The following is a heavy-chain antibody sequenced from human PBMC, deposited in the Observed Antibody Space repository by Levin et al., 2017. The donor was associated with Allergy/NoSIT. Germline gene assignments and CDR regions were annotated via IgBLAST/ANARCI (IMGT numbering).Heavy chain of an antibody. Sequence: SETLSLTCTVSGGSISSSSYYWGWIRQPPGTGLEWIGSISYSGTTYYNPSLKSRVTVSADTSKNQFSLKLSSVTAADTAVYYCARRIATAGDYWGQGTLVTVSS. J-gene: IGHJ4*02. CDR1: GGSISSSSYY. D-gene: IGHD6-13*01. CDR3: ARRIATAGDY. V-gene: IGHV4-39*01. CDR2: ISYSGTT.